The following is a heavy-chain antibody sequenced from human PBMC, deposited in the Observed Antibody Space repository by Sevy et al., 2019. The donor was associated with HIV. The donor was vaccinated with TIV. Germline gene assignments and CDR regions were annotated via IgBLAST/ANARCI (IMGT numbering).Heavy chain of an antibody. J-gene: IGHJ1*01. CDR3: ARGLKDCRGGSYLWYFEH. CDR1: GGSISSHY. CDR2: IYYPGST. D-gene: IGHD2-15*01. V-gene: IGHV4-59*11. Sequence: SETLSLTCIVSGGSISSHYWSWIRQPPGKGLEWIGYIYYPGSTNYNPSLKSRVTISVDMSKNQFSLKLSSVTAADTAVYYCARGLKDCRGGSYLWYFEHWGQGTLVTVSS.